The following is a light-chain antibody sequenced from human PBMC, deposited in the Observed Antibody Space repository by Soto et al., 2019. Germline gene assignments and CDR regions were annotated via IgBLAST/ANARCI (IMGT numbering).Light chain of an antibody. Sequence: QSALTQPASVSGSPGQSITISCTGTSSDVGGYDYVSWYQQYPDKAPKLMIFEVSNRPSGVSNRFSGSKSGNTASLTISGLQTDDEADYYCSAYAGSSVLFGGGTQLTVL. V-gene: IGLV2-14*01. J-gene: IGLJ2*01. CDR2: EVS. CDR3: SAYAGSSVL. CDR1: SSDVGGYDY.